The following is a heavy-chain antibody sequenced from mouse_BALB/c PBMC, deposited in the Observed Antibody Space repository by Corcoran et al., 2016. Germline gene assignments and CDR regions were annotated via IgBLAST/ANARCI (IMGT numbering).Heavy chain of an antibody. Sequence: EVQLQQSGAELVKPGASVKLSCTASGFNIKDTYMHWVKQRPEQGLEWIGRIDPANGNTKYDPKFQGKATITEDTSSNTAYLQLSSLTYEDTAFYSGARWDWYFDVWGAGTTVTVSS. J-gene: IGHJ1*01. CDR2: IDPANGNT. V-gene: IGHV14-3*02. CDR1: GFNIKDTY. CDR3: ARWDWYFDV.